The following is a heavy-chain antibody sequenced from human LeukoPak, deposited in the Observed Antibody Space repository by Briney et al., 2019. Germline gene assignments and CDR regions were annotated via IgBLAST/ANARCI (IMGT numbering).Heavy chain of an antibody. D-gene: IGHD7-27*01. J-gene: IGHJ6*03. CDR2: IYHSGST. CDR3: ARSPGEGYYYYYYMDV. CDR1: GYSISSGYY. V-gene: IGHV4-38-2*02. Sequence: PSETLSLTCTVSGYSISSGYYWGWIRQPPGKGLEWIGSIYHSGSTHYNPSLKSRVTISVDTSKNQFSLKLNSVTAADTAVYYCARSPGEGYYYYYYMDVWGKGTTVTVSS.